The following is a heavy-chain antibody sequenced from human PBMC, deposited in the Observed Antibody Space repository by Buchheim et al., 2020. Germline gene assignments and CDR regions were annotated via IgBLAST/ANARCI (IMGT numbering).Heavy chain of an antibody. CDR3: ARGYYDSSGAQGMEY. Sequence: EVQLVESGGGLVQPGGSLRLSCAASGFNFSDHYMDWVRQVPGKGLEWVGRTGNKANYCSTQYAASVKGRFTISRDDSMNSVFLQMNSLKSEDTGVYYCARGYYDSSGAQGMEYWGQGAL. CDR2: TGNKANYCST. D-gene: IGHD3-22*01. CDR1: GFNFSDHY. J-gene: IGHJ4*02. V-gene: IGHV3-72*01.